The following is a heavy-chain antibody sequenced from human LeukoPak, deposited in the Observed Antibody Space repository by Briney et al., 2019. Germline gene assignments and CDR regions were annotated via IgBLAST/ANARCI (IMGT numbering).Heavy chain of an antibody. CDR2: VSGSGDST. CDR1: GGSFSGYY. J-gene: IGHJ4*02. D-gene: IGHD3-22*01. CDR3: AKTLTMILVLRGGFDY. Sequence: ETLSLTCAVYGGSFSGYYWSWVRQAPGKGLECVSGVSGSGDSTYYADSVKGRFTISRDNSKNTLYLQMNSLRAEDTAVYYCAKTLTMILVLRGGFDYWGQGALVTVSS. V-gene: IGHV3-23*01.